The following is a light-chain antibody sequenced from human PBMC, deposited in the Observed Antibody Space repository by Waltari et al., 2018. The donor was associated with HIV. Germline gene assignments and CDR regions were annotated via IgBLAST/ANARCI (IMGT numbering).Light chain of an antibody. Sequence: QSALTQPASVSGSPGQSITISCSGTTSDVGSYNFVSWYQKHPGKAPKLMIHEVTNRAPGASTRFSGSKSGKTAYLTISGLQTEDEADYYCSSYANTNSVIFGGGTKLTVI. CDR1: TSDVGSYNF. CDR3: SSYANTNSVI. CDR2: EVT. J-gene: IGLJ2*01. V-gene: IGLV2-14*03.